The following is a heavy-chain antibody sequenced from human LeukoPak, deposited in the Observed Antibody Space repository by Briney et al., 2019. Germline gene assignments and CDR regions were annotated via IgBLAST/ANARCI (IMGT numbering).Heavy chain of an antibody. CDR3: AKEYYYDSSGSYRAGDAFDI. D-gene: IGHD3-22*01. V-gene: IGHV3-23*01. CDR1: GFTFSTCA. CDR2: ISGGGGST. J-gene: IGHJ3*02. Sequence: GGSLRLSCAASGFTFSTCAMSWVRQAPGKGLEWVSTISGGGGSTYYADSAKGRFTISRDNSKNTLYLQVNSLRAEDTAIYYCAKEYYYDSSGSYRAGDAFDIWGQGTMVTVSS.